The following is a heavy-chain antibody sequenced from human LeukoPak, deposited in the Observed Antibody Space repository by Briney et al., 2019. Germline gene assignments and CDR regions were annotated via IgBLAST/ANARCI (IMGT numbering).Heavy chain of an antibody. Sequence: GESLKISCKGSGYSFTDYWIGWVRQMPGKGLEWMGIISPGDSDTRYSPSFQGQVRISADKSISAAYLRWSSLKASDTAMYYCARCSCAAGSCYGDYWGQGTLVTVSS. V-gene: IGHV5-51*01. D-gene: IGHD2-15*01. J-gene: IGHJ4*02. CDR1: GYSFTDYW. CDR2: ISPGDSDT. CDR3: ARCSCAAGSCYGDY.